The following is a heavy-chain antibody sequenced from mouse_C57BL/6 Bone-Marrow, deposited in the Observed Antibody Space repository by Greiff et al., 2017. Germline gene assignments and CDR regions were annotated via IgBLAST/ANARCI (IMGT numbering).Heavy chain of an antibody. D-gene: IGHD2-10*02. CDR2: ISSGGSYT. V-gene: IGHV5-6*01. CDR1: GFTFSSYG. J-gene: IGHJ3*01. CDR3: ARRGYGNYPWFAY. Sequence: EVQLVESGGDLVKPGGSLKLSCAASGFTFSSYGMSWVRQTPDKRLEWVATISSGGSYTYYPDSVKGRFTISRENAKNTLYLQMSSLKSEDTAMYYCARRGYGNYPWFAYWGQGTLVTVSA.